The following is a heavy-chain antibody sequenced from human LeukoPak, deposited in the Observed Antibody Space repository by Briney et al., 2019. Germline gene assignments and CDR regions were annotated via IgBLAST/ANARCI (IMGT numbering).Heavy chain of an antibody. J-gene: IGHJ5*02. CDR2: ISYDGSNK. CDR3: ARDRSIVVVTATNWFDP. CDR1: GFTFSSYA. Sequence: PGGSLRLSCAASGFTFSSYAMHWVRQAPGKGLEWVAVISYDGSNKYYADSVKSRFTISRDNSKNTLYLQMNSLRAEDTAVYYCARDRSIVVVTATNWFDPWGQGTLVTVSS. V-gene: IGHV3-30*04. D-gene: IGHD2-21*02.